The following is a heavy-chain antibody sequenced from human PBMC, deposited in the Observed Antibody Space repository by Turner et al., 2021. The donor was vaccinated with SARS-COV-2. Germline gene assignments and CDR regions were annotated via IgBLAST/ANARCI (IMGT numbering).Heavy chain of an antibody. CDR3: ARATYLLGYCANGVCYPDY. CDR1: GFTFSSYA. V-gene: IGHV3-30-3*01. Sequence: QVQLVESGGGVVQPGRSLRLSCAASGFTFSSYAMHWVRQAPGKGLEWVAVISYDGSNIYYADYVKGRFTISRDNSKNTLYLQMNSLRAEDTAVYYCARATYLLGYCANGVCYPDYWGQGTLVTVSS. CDR2: ISYDGSNI. D-gene: IGHD2-8*01. J-gene: IGHJ4*02.